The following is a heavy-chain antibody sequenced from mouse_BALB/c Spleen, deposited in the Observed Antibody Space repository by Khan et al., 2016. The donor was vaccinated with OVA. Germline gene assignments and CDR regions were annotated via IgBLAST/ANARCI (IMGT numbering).Heavy chain of an antibody. CDR1: GYTFTDFY. J-gene: IGHJ3*01. D-gene: IGHD1-2*01. Sequence: QVQLQQSGAELARPGASVKLSCKASGYTFTDFYINWVKQRTGQGLEWIGEINPGSGDIYYNEKFKGKATLTADKSSSTAYMQLTRLTSEDSAGYFCARRNYFGYTFAYWGQGTLVTVSA. CDR3: ARRNYFGYTFAY. CDR2: INPGSGDI. V-gene: IGHV1-77*01.